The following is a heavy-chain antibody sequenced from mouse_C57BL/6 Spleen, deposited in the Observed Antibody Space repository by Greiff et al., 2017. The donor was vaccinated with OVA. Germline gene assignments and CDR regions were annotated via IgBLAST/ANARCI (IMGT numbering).Heavy chain of an antibody. J-gene: IGHJ2*01. Sequence: QVQLQQPGAELVMPGASVKLSCKASGYTFTSYWMHWVKQRPGQGLEWIGEIDPSDSYTNYNQKFKGKSTLTVDKSSSTAYMQLSSLTSEDSAVYYCARSFYDYDGYYFDYWGQGTTLTVSS. V-gene: IGHV1-69*01. CDR3: ARSFYDYDGYYFDY. D-gene: IGHD2-4*01. CDR2: IDPSDSYT. CDR1: GYTFTSYW.